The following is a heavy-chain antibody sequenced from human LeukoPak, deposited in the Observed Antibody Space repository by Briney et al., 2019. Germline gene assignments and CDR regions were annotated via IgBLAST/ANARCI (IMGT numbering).Heavy chain of an antibody. J-gene: IGHJ6*02. CDR1: GYTFTFYG. V-gene: IGHV1-69*13. CDR2: IIPIFGTA. CDR3: ASGYYDFWSGIADMMDV. D-gene: IGHD3-3*01. Sequence: ASVKVSCKASGYTFTFYGVTWVRQAPGQGLEWMGGIIPIFGTANYAQKFQGRVTITADESTSTAYMELSSLRSEDTAVYYCASGYYDFWSGIADMMDVWGQGTTVTVSS.